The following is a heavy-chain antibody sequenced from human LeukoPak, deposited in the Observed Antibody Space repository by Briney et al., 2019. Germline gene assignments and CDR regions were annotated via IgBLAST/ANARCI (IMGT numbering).Heavy chain of an antibody. V-gene: IGHV3-23*01. CDR1: TXRXXX. CDR3: AKDLYYDSSGYLFDY. D-gene: IGHD3-22*01. Sequence: TXRXXXMRXVRQAPGKGVEGASAISGSGGSKYYADSVKGRFTISRDNSKNTLYLQMNSLRAEDTAVYYCAKDLYYDSSGYLFDYWGQGTLVTVSS. CDR2: ISGSGGSK. J-gene: IGHJ4*02.